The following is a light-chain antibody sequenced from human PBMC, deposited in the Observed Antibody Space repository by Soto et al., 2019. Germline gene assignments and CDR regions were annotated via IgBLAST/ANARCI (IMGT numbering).Light chain of an antibody. V-gene: IGKV3-20*01. Sequence: EIVLTQSPGTLSLSPGERATLSCRASQRVSSSYLAWYQQKPGQAPRLLIYGASSRATGIPDRFSGSGSGTDFTLTISRLEPEEFAVYYCQQYGSAPLAFGGGTKVDIK. CDR2: GAS. CDR1: QRVSSSY. CDR3: QQYGSAPLA. J-gene: IGKJ4*01.